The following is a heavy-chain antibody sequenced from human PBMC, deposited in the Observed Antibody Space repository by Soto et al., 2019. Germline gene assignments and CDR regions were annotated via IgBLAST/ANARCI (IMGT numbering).Heavy chain of an antibody. CDR2: INHSGST. CDR1: GGSFSGYY. V-gene: IGHV4-34*01. Sequence: SETLSLTCAVYGGSFSGYYWSWIRQPPGKGLEWIGEINHSGSTNYNPSLKSRVTISVDTSKNQFSLKLSSVTAADTAVYYCARGELSQNSPYYYMDVWGKGTTVTVSS. D-gene: IGHD3-16*02. CDR3: ARGELSQNSPYYYMDV. J-gene: IGHJ6*03.